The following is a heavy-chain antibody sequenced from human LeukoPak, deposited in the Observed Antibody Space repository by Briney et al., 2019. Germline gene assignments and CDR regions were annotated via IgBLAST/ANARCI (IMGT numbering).Heavy chain of an antibody. J-gene: IGHJ3*02. Sequence: GGSLRLSCAVSGFTFTRYAMSWVRQAPGKGLDWVSVISGSGDSTHYADSVKGRFTISRDNSKNTLYLQMNSLRAEDTAVYYCGRASYSSGGPDVFNIWGQGKMVTVS. CDR1: GFTFTRYA. CDR3: GRASYSSGGPDVFNI. V-gene: IGHV3-23*01. CDR2: ISGSGDST. D-gene: IGHD6-19*01.